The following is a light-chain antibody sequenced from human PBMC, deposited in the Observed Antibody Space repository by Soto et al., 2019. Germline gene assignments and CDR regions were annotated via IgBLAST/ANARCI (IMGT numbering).Light chain of an antibody. CDR3: SAWDNVLNGYV. CDR2: PAG. J-gene: IGLJ1*01. V-gene: IGLV1-44*01. CDR1: SSNIGSNT. Sequence: QSVLTQPLSASASPGQRVTISCSGGSSNIGSNTLAWYHHLPGTTPPRLIFPAGQRPSGAPGRFSGSKSGTSASLAISGFQSDDEGDYYCSAWDNVLNGYVFGPGTKFTVL.